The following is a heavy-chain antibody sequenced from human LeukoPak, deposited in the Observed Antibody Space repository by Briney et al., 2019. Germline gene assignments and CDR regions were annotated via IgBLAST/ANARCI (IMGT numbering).Heavy chain of an antibody. CDR3: AKDPVVPAAIRGPWFDP. V-gene: IGHV3-23*01. CDR2: ISGSGGST. D-gene: IGHD2-2*02. Sequence: GGSLRLSCAASGFTFSSYAMSWVRQAPGKGLEWVSAISGSGGSTYYADSVKGRFTISRDNSKNTLYLQMNSLRAEDTAVYYCAKDPVVPAAIRGPWFDPGAREPWSPSPQ. J-gene: IGHJ5*02. CDR1: GFTFSSYA.